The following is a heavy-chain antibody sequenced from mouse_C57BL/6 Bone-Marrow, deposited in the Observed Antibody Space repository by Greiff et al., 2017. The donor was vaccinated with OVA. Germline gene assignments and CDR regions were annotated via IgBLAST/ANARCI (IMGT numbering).Heavy chain of an antibody. D-gene: IGHD1-1*01. CDR2: IDPSDSYT. CDR1: GYTFTSYW. J-gene: IGHJ4*01. Sequence: QVQLQQPGAELVMPGASVKLSCKASGYTFTSYWMHWVKQRPGQGLEWIGEIDPSDSYTNYNQKFKGKSTLTVDKSSSTAYMQLSSLTSEDSAVYSCARDSTVVYYYAMDYWGQGTSVTVSS. CDR3: ARDSTVVYYYAMDY. V-gene: IGHV1-69*01.